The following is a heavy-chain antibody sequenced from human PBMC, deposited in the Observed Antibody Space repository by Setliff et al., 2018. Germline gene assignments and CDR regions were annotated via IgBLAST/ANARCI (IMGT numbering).Heavy chain of an antibody. J-gene: IGHJ4*02. CDR1: GGSISSSSYY. V-gene: IGHV4-39*01. D-gene: IGHD6-19*01. Sequence: SETLSLTCTVSGGSISSSSYYWGWIRQPPGKGLEWIGSIYYSGSTYYNPSLKSRVTISVDTSKNQFSLKLSSVTAADTAVCYCARFSGSGWSYFDYWGQGTLVTVSS. CDR2: IYYSGST. CDR3: ARFSGSGWSYFDY.